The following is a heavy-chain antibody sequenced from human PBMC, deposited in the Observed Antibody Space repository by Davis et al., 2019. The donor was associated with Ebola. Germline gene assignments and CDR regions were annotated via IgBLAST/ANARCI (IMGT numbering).Heavy chain of an antibody. CDR3: ARDRGYSYGPTNYYYYGMDV. CDR1: GFTFSGSA. V-gene: IGHV3-73*01. CDR2: IRSKANSYAT. J-gene: IGHJ6*02. Sequence: PGGSLRLSCAASGFTFSGSAMHWVRQASGKGLEWVGRIRSKANSYATAYAASVKGRFTISRDDSKNTAYLQMNSLKTEDTAVYYCARDRGYSYGPTNYYYYGMDVWGQGTTVTVSS. D-gene: IGHD5-18*01.